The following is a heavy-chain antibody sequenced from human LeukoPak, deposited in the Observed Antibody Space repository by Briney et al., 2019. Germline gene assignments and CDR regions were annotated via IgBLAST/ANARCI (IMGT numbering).Heavy chain of an antibody. V-gene: IGHV4-38-2*01. CDR1: GYSISSGYY. Sequence: PPETLSLTCVVSGYSISSGYYWGWIRQPPGKGLEWIGSIYHSGSTYYNPSLKSRVTISVDTSKNQFSLKLSSVTAADTAVYYCARRYGEGKWGQGTLVTVSS. CDR3: ARRYGEGK. J-gene: IGHJ4*02. CDR2: IYHSGST. D-gene: IGHD3-10*01.